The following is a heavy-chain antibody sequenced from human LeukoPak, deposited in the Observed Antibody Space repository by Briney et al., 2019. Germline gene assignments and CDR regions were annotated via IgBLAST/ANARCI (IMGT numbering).Heavy chain of an antibody. CDR2: ISGNGGAT. CDR1: GLTFSTYA. J-gene: IGHJ4*02. D-gene: IGHD4-17*01. CDR3: ARDLPVSDYFDY. Sequence: GSLRLSCAASGLTFSTYAMSWVRQAPGKGLEWVSTISGNGGATYYADSVKGRFTLSRDNSENTLYLQMNSLRADDTAVYYCARDLPVSDYFDYWGQGTLVTVSS. V-gene: IGHV3-23*01.